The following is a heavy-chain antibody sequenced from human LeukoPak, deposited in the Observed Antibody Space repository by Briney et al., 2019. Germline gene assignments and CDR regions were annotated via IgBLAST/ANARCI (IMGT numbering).Heavy chain of an antibody. CDR1: GGSISSGDYY. CDR3: ASRYCSSTSCGNWFDP. V-gene: IGHV4-30-4*01. CDR2: IYYSGST. Sequence: SETLSLTCTVSGGSISSGDYYWSWIRQPPGKXXXXIGYIYYSGSTYYNPSLKSRVTISVDTSKNQFSLKLSSVTAADTAVYYCASRYCSSTSCGNWFDPWGQGTLVTVSS. D-gene: IGHD2-2*01. J-gene: IGHJ5*02.